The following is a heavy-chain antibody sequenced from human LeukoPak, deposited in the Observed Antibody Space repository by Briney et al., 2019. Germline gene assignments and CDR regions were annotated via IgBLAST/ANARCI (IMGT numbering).Heavy chain of an antibody. V-gene: IGHV4-34*01. CDR1: GGSFSGYF. CDR3: ARGAVPADDYLGY. CDR2: INHSGST. Sequence: SETLSLTCDVFGGSFSGYFWSWIRQPPGRGLEWIGEINHSGSTNYNPSLESRVTISVDTSKNQFSLKMRSVTAADTAVYYCARGAVPADDYLGYWGQGTLVTVSS. J-gene: IGHJ4*02.